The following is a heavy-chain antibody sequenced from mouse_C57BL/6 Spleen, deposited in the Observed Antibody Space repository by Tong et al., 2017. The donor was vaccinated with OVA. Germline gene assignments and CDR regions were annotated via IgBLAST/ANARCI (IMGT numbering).Heavy chain of an antibody. CDR2: ILPGSGST. CDR1: GYTFSSYW. J-gene: IGHJ3*01. D-gene: IGHD4-1*01. V-gene: IGHV1-9*01. Sequence: VQLQQSGAELMKPGASVKISCKATGYTFSSYWIEWVKQRPGHGLEWIGEILPGSGSTNYNEKFKGKATFTADTSSTTAYMQLSSLTSEDSAVYYCARLPSGTGAWFAYWGQGTLVTVSA. CDR3: ARLPSGTGAWFAY.